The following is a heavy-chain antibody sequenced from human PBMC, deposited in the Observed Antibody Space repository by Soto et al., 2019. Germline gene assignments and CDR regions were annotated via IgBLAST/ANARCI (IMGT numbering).Heavy chain of an antibody. Sequence: SETLSLTCAVSGASISNTAWWSWVRQPPGKGLEWIGEIYHSGTTNCDPSLKSRVTISLDKSKSQFSLKLTSVTAADTAVYYCAIPGAGDFDYWGQGTLVTVSS. CDR3: AIPGAGDFDY. D-gene: IGHD6-13*01. J-gene: IGHJ4*02. CDR1: GASISNTAW. CDR2: IYHSGTT. V-gene: IGHV4-4*02.